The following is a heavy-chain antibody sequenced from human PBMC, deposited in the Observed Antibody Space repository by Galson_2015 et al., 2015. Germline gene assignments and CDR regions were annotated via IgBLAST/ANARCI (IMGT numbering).Heavy chain of an antibody. V-gene: IGHV3-23*01. D-gene: IGHD6-13*01. Sequence: SLRLSCAASGFTFSSYAMSWVRQAPGKGLEWVSGISGGGGSTYYADSVKGRFTISRDNSKNTLYLQMNSLRAEDTALYYCAKVSTKKGYSSSWDYWRQGTPVTVAS. CDR1: GFTFSSYA. J-gene: IGHJ4*02. CDR2: ISGGGGST. CDR3: AKVSTKKGYSSSWDY.